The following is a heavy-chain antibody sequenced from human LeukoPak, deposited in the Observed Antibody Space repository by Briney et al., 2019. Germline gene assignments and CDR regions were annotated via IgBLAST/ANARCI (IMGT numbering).Heavy chain of an antibody. CDR3: ASGAYYYDSSGYYYYQYHFDF. CDR1: GGTFSSYA. CDR2: IIPIFGTA. D-gene: IGHD3-22*01. Sequence: SVKVSCKASGGTFSSYAISWVRQAPGQGLEWMGGIIPIFGTANYAQKFQGRVTITADESTSTAYMELSSLRSEDTAVYYCASGAYYYDSSGYYYYQYHFDFWGQGTLVIVSS. V-gene: IGHV1-69*01. J-gene: IGHJ4*02.